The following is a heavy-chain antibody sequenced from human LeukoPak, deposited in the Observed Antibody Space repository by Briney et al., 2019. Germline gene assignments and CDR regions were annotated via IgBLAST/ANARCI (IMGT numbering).Heavy chain of an antibody. J-gene: IGHJ5*02. Sequence: ASVKVSCKPSGYTFTTYDINGVRQATGQGLEWMGWMNPNSGNTGYAQKFQGRVSMTRHTSISTAYMELSGLTSEDTAVFFFQAEDGIRYFASFDPWGQGTLVTVSS. CDR3: QAEDGIRYFASFDP. V-gene: IGHV1-8*01. CDR1: GYTFTTYD. D-gene: IGHD3-9*01. CDR2: MNPNSGNT.